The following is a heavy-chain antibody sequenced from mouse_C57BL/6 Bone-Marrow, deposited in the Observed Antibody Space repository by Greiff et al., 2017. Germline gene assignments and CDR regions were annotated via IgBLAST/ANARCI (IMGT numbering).Heavy chain of an antibody. D-gene: IGHD2-3*01. CDR1: AFTFSDFY. CDR3: ARGYDGYPFAY. Sequence: EVKLVESGGGLVQSGRSLRLSCATSAFTFSDFYMEWVRQAPGKGLEWIAASRNKANDYTTEYSASVKGRFIVSRDTSQSILYLQMNALRAEDTAIYYCARGYDGYPFAYWGQGTLVTVSA. V-gene: IGHV7-1*01. CDR2: SRNKANDYTT. J-gene: IGHJ3*01.